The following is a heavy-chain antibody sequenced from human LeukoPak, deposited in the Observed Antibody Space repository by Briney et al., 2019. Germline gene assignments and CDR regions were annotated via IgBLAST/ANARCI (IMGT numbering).Heavy chain of an antibody. Sequence: PGGSLRLSCAASGFTFDDYGMSWVRQAPGKGLEWVSGINLNGGSTGYADSVKGRFTISRDNAKNSLYLQMNSLRAEDTALYYCARGVISVVVPAALVDYWGQGTLVTVSS. CDR1: GFTFDDYG. D-gene: IGHD2-2*01. CDR3: ARGVISVVVPAALVDY. V-gene: IGHV3-20*04. J-gene: IGHJ4*02. CDR2: INLNGGST.